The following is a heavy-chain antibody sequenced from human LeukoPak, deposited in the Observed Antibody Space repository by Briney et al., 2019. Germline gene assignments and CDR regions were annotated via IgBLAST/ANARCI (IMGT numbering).Heavy chain of an antibody. CDR2: ISASGDST. J-gene: IGHJ4*02. CDR1: GFTFSSYV. V-gene: IGHV3-23*01. Sequence: PGGSLRLSCTASGFTFSSYVMTWVRQVPGKGPEWVSSISASGDSTFYADSVKGRFTISRDNSKNTLYLQMNSLRAEDTAVYYCARDVSVGLDYWGQGTLVTVSS. CDR3: ARDVSVGLDY.